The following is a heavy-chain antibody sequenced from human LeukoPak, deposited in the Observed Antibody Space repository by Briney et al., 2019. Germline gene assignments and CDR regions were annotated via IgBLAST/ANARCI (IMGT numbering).Heavy chain of an antibody. V-gene: IGHV1-2*02. J-gene: IGHJ4*02. CDR3: AREIAGIATVGY. Sequence: ASVKVSCKASGYTFTAYYMHWVRQAPGQGLEWMGWINPNSGGTNYAQKFQGRVTMTRDTSISTAYMELSRLRSDDTAVYYCAREIAGIATVGYWGQGTLVTVSS. CDR1: GYTFTAYY. CDR2: INPNSGGT. D-gene: IGHD6-13*01.